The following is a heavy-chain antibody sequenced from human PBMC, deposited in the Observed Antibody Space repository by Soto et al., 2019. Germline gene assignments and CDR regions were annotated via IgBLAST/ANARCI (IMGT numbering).Heavy chain of an antibody. V-gene: IGHV3-23*01. CDR3: AKFSAPSLYSISSVPDY. J-gene: IGHJ4*02. CDR1: GFTFSSYA. D-gene: IGHD6-6*01. Sequence: XASLILSCAASGFTFSSYAMTWVRQAPGKGLEWVSAITGSSGSTYYSDSVKGRFTISRDNSKNTLYLQMNSLRAEDTAVYYCAKFSAPSLYSISSVPDYWGQGTLVTVSS. CDR2: ITGSSGST.